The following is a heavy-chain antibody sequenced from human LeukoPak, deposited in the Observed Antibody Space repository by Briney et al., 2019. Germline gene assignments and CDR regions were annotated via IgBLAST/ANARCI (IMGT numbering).Heavy chain of an antibody. CDR3: ARDKKGASCYDY. Sequence: NPSETLSLTCTVSGGSISSYYWSWIRRPPGKGLEWIGYIYYSGSTNYNPSLKSRVTISVDTSKNQFSLKLSSVTAADTAVYYCARDKKGASCYDYWGQGTLVTVSS. CDR1: GGSISSYY. CDR2: IYYSGST. J-gene: IGHJ4*02. D-gene: IGHD2-2*01. V-gene: IGHV4-59*01.